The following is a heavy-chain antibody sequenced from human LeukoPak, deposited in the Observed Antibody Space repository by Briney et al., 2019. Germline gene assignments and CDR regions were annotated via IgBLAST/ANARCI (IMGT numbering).Heavy chain of an antibody. Sequence: GASVKVSCKASGYTFTGYYMHWVRQAPGQGLEWRGWIKPNIGGTKYAQKFQGRVTMTTDASISTAYMERSRVRSDGTAVYYCASLHMGITIFGVVSSRENAFDIWGQGTMVTVSS. CDR3: ASLHMGITIFGVVSSRENAFDI. CDR2: IKPNIGGT. CDR1: GYTFTGYY. J-gene: IGHJ3*02. D-gene: IGHD3-3*01. V-gene: IGHV1-2*02.